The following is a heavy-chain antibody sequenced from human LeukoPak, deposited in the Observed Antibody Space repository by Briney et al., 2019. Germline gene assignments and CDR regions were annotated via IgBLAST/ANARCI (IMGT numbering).Heavy chain of an antibody. CDR2: ISSSGSTI. Sequence: GGSLRLSCAASGFTFSSYEMNWVRQAPGKGLEWVSYISSSGSTIYYADSVKGRFTISRDNAKNSLYLQMNSLTAEDTAVYYCASPRTLGLVGAFDIWGQGTMVTVSS. CDR3: ASPRTLGLVGAFDI. J-gene: IGHJ3*02. D-gene: IGHD2-15*01. CDR1: GFTFSSYE. V-gene: IGHV3-48*03.